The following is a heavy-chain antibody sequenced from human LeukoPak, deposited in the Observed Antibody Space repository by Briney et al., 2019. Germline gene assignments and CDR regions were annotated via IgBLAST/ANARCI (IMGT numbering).Heavy chain of an antibody. CDR3: ARGLYDYEPYYYMDV. Sequence: EASVKVSCKASGYTFTSYGISWVRQAPGQGLEWMGWISAYNGNTNYAQKLQGRVTMTTDTSTSIAYMELRSLRSDDTAVYYCARGLYDYEPYYYMDVWGKGTTVTVSS. J-gene: IGHJ6*03. D-gene: IGHD4-17*01. CDR1: GYTFTSYG. V-gene: IGHV1-18*01. CDR2: ISAYNGNT.